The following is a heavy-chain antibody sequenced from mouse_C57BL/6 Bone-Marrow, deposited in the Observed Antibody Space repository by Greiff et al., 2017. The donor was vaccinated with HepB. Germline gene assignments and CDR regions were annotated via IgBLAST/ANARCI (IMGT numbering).Heavy chain of an antibody. J-gene: IGHJ3*01. V-gene: IGHV5-6*02. CDR3: ARRYYGSSPAWFAY. CDR2: ISSGGSYT. D-gene: IGHD1-1*01. Sequence: EVKLVESGGDLVKPGGSLKLSCAASGFTFSSYGMSWVRQTPDKRLEWVATISSGGSYTYYPDSVKGRFTISRDNAKNTLYLQLSSLKSEDTAMYYCARRYYGSSPAWFAYWGQGTLVTVSA. CDR1: GFTFSSYG.